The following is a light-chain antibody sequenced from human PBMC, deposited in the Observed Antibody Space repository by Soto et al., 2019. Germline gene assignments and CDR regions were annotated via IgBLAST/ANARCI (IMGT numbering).Light chain of an antibody. CDR1: QDIITW. Sequence: DIQMTQSPSSVTASVGDRFAITCRASQDIITWLAWYQQKPGKAPNLLIYTASNLQSGVPSRLSGSGSGTHFTLTISSLQPEDFGTYYCQQTDSFPITFGQGTRLEI. J-gene: IGKJ5*01. CDR2: TAS. CDR3: QQTDSFPIT. V-gene: IGKV1-12*01.